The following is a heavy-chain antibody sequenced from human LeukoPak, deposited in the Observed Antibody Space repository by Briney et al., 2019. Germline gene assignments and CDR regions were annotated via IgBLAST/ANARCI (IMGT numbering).Heavy chain of an antibody. CDR1: GYTFTGYY. Sequence: ASVKVSCKASGYTFTGYYMHWVRQAPGQGLEWMGWINPNSGGTNYAQKFQGRVTMTRDMSTSTVYMELSSLRSEDTAVYYCARDLIAVAGKGLDYWGQGTLVTVSS. J-gene: IGHJ4*02. CDR2: INPNSGGT. V-gene: IGHV1-2*02. CDR3: ARDLIAVAGKGLDY. D-gene: IGHD6-19*01.